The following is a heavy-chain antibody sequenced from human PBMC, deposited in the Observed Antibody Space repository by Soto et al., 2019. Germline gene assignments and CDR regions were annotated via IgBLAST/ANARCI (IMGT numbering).Heavy chain of an antibody. CDR2: INPNTGGT. J-gene: IGHJ5*02. Sequence: ASVKVSCRSSGYTFSAYYVHWVRQAPGQGLEWMGWINPNTGGTKYAQKFQGRVTMTSDSSISTAYMELSRLTSDDTAVYYCARSALVLRLYVPTADWFDPWGQGTLVTVS. CDR3: ARSALVLRLYVPTADWFDP. V-gene: IGHV1-2*02. D-gene: IGHD2-8*02. CDR1: GYTFSAYY.